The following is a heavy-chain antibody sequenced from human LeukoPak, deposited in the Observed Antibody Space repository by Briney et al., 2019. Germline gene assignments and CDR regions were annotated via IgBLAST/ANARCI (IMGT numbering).Heavy chain of an antibody. Sequence: GGSLRLSCVVSGFTFSSYEMNWVRQAPGKGLEWLSYSSSSGSTTHYADSVKGRFTISRDNAKNTLNLQMNSLRAEDTAVYYCARGIRGVYFDDWGQGTLVTVSS. CDR3: ARGIRGVYFDD. CDR2: SSSSGSTT. V-gene: IGHV3-48*03. J-gene: IGHJ4*02. CDR1: GFTFSSYE. D-gene: IGHD3-10*01.